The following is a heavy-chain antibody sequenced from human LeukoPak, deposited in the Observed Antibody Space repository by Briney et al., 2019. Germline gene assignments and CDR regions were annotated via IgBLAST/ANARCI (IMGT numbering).Heavy chain of an antibody. V-gene: IGHV3-23*01. D-gene: IGHD2-8*01. CDR2: IRAGGGTT. CDR3: AKDRDGGSNTKAEGFDY. J-gene: IGHJ4*02. CDR1: GFTFSSYA. Sequence: GGSLRLSCAASGFTFSSYAMSWVRQAPGEGLEWVSGIRAGGGTTYYADSVKGRFTISRDKSKSTLYLQMNSLTVEDTAVYYCAKDRDGGSNTKAEGFDYWGQGTPVTVSS.